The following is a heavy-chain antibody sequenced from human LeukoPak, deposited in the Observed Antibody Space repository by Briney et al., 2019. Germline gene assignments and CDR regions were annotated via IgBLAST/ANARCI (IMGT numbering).Heavy chain of an antibody. D-gene: IGHD1-26*01. CDR2: IIPIFGTA. CDR1: GGTFSSYA. J-gene: IGHJ4*02. V-gene: IGHV1-69*13. Sequence: SVKVSCKASGGTFSSYAISWVRQAPGQGLEWMGGIIPIFGTANYAQKFQGRVTITADESTSTAYMELSSLRSEDTAMYYCARRTLVGATHFDYWGQGTLVTVSS. CDR3: ARRTLVGATHFDY.